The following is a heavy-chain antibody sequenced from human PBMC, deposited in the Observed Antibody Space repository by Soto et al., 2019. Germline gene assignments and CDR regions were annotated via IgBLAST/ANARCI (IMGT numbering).Heavy chain of an antibody. CDR3: AKVMIVVVPTYYGMEV. Sequence: QPGGSLRLSCAASGFTFSSYGMHLVRQAPGKGLEWVAVISYDGSNKYYADSVKGRFTISRDNSKNTLYLQINSLRAEDTAVYYCAKVMIVVVPTYYGMEVWGQGTTVTVSS. V-gene: IGHV3-30*18. J-gene: IGHJ6*02. CDR2: ISYDGSNK. D-gene: IGHD3-22*01. CDR1: GFTFSSYG.